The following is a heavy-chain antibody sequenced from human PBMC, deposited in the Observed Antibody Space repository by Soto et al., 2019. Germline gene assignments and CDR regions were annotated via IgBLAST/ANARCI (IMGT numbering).Heavy chain of an antibody. CDR2: IIPILGIA. D-gene: IGHD2-8*01. J-gene: IGHJ6*02. CDR3: ARERRLMEDSYYYGMDV. Sequence: QVQLVQSGAEVKKPGSSVKVSCKASDGTFSSYTISWVRQAPGQGIEWMGRIIPILGIANYAQKFQGRVTITADKSTSTAYMELSSLRSEDTAVYYCARERRLMEDSYYYGMDVWGQGTTVTVSS. V-gene: IGHV1-69*08. CDR1: DGTFSSYT.